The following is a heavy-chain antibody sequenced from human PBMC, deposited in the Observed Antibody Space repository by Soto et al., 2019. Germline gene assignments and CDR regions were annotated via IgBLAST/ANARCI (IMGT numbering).Heavy chain of an antibody. CDR3: AHRPRGYSYPFDY. Sequence: QITLKESGPTLVKPTQPLTLTCTFSGFSLSTRGVGVGWIRQPPGKALEWLALIYWDDDEGYSPSLKSRLTITSDTSTHHVVLTTTHIDPVDTATYDCAHRPRGYSYPFDYWGQGTLVTVSS. D-gene: IGHD5-18*01. CDR2: IYWDDDE. J-gene: IGHJ4*02. CDR1: GFSLSTRGVG. V-gene: IGHV2-5*02.